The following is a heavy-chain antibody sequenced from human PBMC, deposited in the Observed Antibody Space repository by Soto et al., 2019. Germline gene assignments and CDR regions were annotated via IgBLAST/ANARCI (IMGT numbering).Heavy chain of an antibody. CDR1: GFVFTNNW. J-gene: IGHJ5*02. V-gene: IGHV3-7*01. CDR3: ARYKEHKQGFDP. Sequence: EVQLVESGGGLVQPGGSLRLSCVASGFVFTNNWMSWVRQAPGKGLEWVANIKQDGSDKNYVDSVKGRFTIFRDNAKNSLYLQMNSLRAEDTAVYYCARYKEHKQGFDPWGQGTPVTVSS. CDR2: IKQDGSDK. D-gene: IGHD2-21*01.